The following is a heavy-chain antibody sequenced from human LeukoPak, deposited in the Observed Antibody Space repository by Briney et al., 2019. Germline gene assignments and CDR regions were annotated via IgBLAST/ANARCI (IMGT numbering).Heavy chain of an antibody. J-gene: IGHJ4*02. CDR3: AKARVVQVRDPIDY. CDR1: GGTFSSYA. V-gene: IGHV1-69*05. D-gene: IGHD1-1*01. CDR2: IIPIFGTA. Sequence: SVKVSCKASGGTFSSYAISWVRQAPGQGLEWMGGIIPIFGTANYAQKFQGRVTITTAESTSTAYMELSSLSSEDTAVYYCAKARVVQVRDPIDYWGQGTLVTVSS.